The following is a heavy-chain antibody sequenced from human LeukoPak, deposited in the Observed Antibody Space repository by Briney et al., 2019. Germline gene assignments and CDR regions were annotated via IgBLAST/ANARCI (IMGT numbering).Heavy chain of an antibody. CDR2: IYTSGST. J-gene: IGHJ6*03. D-gene: IGHD3-10*01. Sequence: SETLSLTCTVSGGSISSGSYYWSWIRQPAGKGLEWIGRIYTSGSTNYDPSLKSRVTISVDTSKNQFSLKLRSVTAADTAVYYCARSSITMVRGVRYYYYMDVWGKGTTVTVSS. CDR3: ARSSITMVRGVRYYYYMDV. V-gene: IGHV4-61*02. CDR1: GGSISSGSYY.